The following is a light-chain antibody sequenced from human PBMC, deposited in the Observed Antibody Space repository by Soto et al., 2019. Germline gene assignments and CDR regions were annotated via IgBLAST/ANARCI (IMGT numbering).Light chain of an antibody. Sequence: DIQMTQSPSILSASVGDRVTFTCRASQSVGRLVAWYQQRPGKAPNLLIYKASTLESGVPSRFSGSGSGTEFALSVSGLQPEDSATYYCQQYNVYPYAFGQGTELEI. J-gene: IGKJ2*01. CDR3: QQYNVYPYA. CDR2: KAS. CDR1: QSVGRL. V-gene: IGKV1-5*03.